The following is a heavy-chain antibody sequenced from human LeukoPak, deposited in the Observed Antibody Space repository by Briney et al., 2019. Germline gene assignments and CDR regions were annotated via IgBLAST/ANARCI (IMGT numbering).Heavy chain of an antibody. Sequence: GGSLRLSCAASGFTFSSYWMSWVRQAPGKGLEWVAVISYDGSNKYYADSVKGRFTISRDNSKNTLYLQMNSLRAEDTAVYYCARAPGDGYNGEFDYWGQGTLVTVSS. J-gene: IGHJ4*02. CDR1: GFTFSSYW. D-gene: IGHD5-24*01. V-gene: IGHV3-30-3*01. CDR2: ISYDGSNK. CDR3: ARAPGDGYNGEFDY.